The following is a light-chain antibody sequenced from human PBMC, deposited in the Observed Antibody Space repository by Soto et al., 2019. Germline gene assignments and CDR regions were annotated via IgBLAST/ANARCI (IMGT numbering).Light chain of an antibody. J-gene: IGLJ1*01. CDR2: SNN. V-gene: IGLV1-44*01. CDR3: AACDDSLYAYV. CDR1: SSNIGSNS. Sequence: QSVLTQPPSASGTPGQRVTISCSGSSSNIGSNSVIWYQQLPGTAPKLLIYSNNQRPSGVPDRFSGSKSGTSASLAISGLQSEDEADLYCAACDDSLYAYVFGTGTKLTVL.